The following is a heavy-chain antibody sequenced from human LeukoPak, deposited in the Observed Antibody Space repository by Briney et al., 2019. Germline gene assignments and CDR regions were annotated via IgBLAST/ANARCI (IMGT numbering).Heavy chain of an antibody. J-gene: IGHJ4*02. V-gene: IGHV3-23*01. CDR2: ISSRGDDT. CDR1: GFTFSSYS. Sequence: GGSLRLFYAASGFTFSSYSIRCARQAPGKGLEWVSAISSRGDDTPYADSVEGRFTIYRDNSKNTLYLQMNSLRAEDTGVYYCAIGGAGTYCRGECYVWGQGTLVGVSS. CDR3: AIGGAGTYCRGECYV. D-gene: IGHD2-21*01.